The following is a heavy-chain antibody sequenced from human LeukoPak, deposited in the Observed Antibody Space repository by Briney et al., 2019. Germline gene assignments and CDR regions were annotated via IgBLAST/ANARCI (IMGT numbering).Heavy chain of an antibody. J-gene: IGHJ6*03. D-gene: IGHD2-8*02. CDR3: ARERKQVVLLGRRVDYYMDV. CDR1: EFTFSTYA. Sequence: GGSLRLSCAASEFTFSTYAMHWVRQAPGKGLEWVAIISYDKSNKYYADSVKGRFTISRDNSKNTLYLQMNSLRAEDTAVYYCARERKQVVLLGRRVDYYMDVWGKGTTVTVSS. CDR2: ISYDKSNK. V-gene: IGHV3-30*04.